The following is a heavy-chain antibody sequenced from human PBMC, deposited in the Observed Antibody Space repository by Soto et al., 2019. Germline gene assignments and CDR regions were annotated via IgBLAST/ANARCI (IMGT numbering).Heavy chain of an antibody. Sequence: GGSLSLSCAASGFIFSNYGMHWVRQAPGKGLEWVAVIWYDGSHESYADSVKGRFTISRDNSKNTLFLQMNSLRAEDTAVYYCARDRYSYDSRAYQGVDWYFDLWGRGTLVTAPQ. J-gene: IGHJ2*01. D-gene: IGHD3-22*01. V-gene: IGHV3-33*01. CDR1: GFIFSNYG. CDR3: ARDRYSYDSRAYQGVDWYFDL. CDR2: IWYDGSHE.